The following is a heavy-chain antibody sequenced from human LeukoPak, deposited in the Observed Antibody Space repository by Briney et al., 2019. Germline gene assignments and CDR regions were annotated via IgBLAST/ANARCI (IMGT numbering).Heavy chain of an antibody. Sequence: SETLSLTCAVYGGSFSDYSWTWIRQPPGKGLEWIGEINHSGGTNHNPSLMSRVIMSVDTSKNQISLKVSSVTAADTAVYYCAIHIVVVPAAKKKNWFDPWGQGTLVTVSS. V-gene: IGHV4-34*01. CDR2: INHSGGT. D-gene: IGHD2-2*01. CDR1: GGSFSDYS. J-gene: IGHJ5*02. CDR3: AIHIVVVPAAKKKNWFDP.